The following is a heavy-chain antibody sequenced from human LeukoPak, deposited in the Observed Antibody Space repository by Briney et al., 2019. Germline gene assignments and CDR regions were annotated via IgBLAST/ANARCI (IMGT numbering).Heavy chain of an antibody. V-gene: IGHV4-59*12. J-gene: IGHJ5*02. CDR1: GGSISNYY. CDR2: IHNSGST. Sequence: PSETLSLTCTVSGGSISNYYWSWIRQTPGKGLEWIGYIHNSGSTKYNPSLKSPVSISVDTSKNQFSLKVNSVTAADTAVYYCAREGMVRGVIWWFDPWGQGTLVTVSS. CDR3: AREGMVRGVIWWFDP. D-gene: IGHD3-10*01.